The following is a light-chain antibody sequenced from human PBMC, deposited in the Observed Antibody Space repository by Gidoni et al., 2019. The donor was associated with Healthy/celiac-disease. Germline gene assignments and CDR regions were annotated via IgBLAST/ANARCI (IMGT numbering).Light chain of an antibody. CDR2: NAS. CDR3: QQYNSYPWT. J-gene: IGKJ1*01. Sequence: DIQRTQSPATLSASVGDRVTITCRASQSISSWLAWYQQKPGKAPKLLIYNASSLERGVPSRFSGSGSGTEFTLTISSLQPDDFATYYCQQYNSYPWTFGQGTKVEIK. CDR1: QSISSW. V-gene: IGKV1-5*01.